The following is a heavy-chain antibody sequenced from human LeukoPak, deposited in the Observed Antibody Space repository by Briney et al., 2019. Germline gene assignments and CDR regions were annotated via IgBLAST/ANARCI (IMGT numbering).Heavy chain of an antibody. Sequence: GGSLRLSCATFGLTFTRYAMSWVRQAPGKGLEWVSGISSSGGVTYSADSVKGRFTISRDNSKNTLYLQMNSLRVEDTALYFCGKGGIYGDSGDYWGQGILVIVSS. D-gene: IGHD4-17*01. J-gene: IGHJ4*02. V-gene: IGHV3-23*01. CDR1: GLTFTRYA. CDR2: ISSSGGVT. CDR3: GKGGIYGDSGDY.